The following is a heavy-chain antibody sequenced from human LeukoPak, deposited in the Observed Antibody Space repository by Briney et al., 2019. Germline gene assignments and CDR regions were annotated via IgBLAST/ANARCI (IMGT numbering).Heavy chain of an antibody. CDR3: VRGTTYSSTKADF. CDR2: INGDGSST. CDR1: GFAFSSCW. D-gene: IGHD6-13*01. Sequence: GGSLRLSCAASGFAFSSCWMHWVRQAPGKGLVWVSRINGDGSSTGYADSVKGRLTISRDNANNMMCLQMDSLRAEDSATYYCVRGTTYSSTKADFWGQGTLVTVSS. J-gene: IGHJ4*02. V-gene: IGHV3-74*01.